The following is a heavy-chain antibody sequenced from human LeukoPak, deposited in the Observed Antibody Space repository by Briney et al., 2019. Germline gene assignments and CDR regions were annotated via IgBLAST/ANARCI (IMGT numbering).Heavy chain of an antibody. CDR2: IYYSGST. D-gene: IGHD3-22*01. J-gene: IGHJ5*02. CDR3: ARDSYYDSSGST. Sequence: SETLSLTCNVSGASVSSGSYYWSWVRQPPGKGLEWIGYIYYSGSTYYNPSLKSRVTISVDTSKNQFSLKLSSVTAADTAVYYCARDSYYDSSGSTWGQGTLVTVSS. CDR1: GASVSSGSYY. V-gene: IGHV4-61*01.